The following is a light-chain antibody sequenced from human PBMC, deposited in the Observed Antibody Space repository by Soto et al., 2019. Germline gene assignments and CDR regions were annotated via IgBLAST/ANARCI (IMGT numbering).Light chain of an antibody. CDR2: DAS. CDR1: EDINDW. V-gene: IGKV1-5*01. Sequence: DIQMTQSPSTLSASIGDRVTITCRASEDINDWLAWYQQKPGNAPKFLLYDASTLQSGVPSRFSGSGSGTDVTLTSSSQQPDDSATYYCQQDKSRRTFGQGTKVEI. CDR3: QQDKSRRT. J-gene: IGKJ1*01.